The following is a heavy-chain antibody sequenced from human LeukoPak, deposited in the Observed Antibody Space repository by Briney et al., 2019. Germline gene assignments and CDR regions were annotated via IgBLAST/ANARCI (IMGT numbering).Heavy chain of an antibody. V-gene: IGHV5-51*01. CDR1: GYSFTSYW. J-gene: IGHJ4*02. CDR2: IYPGDSDT. CDR3: ARRSYYYDSSGCYLDY. Sequence: NLGESLKISCKGSGYSFTSYWIGWVRQMPGKGLEWMGIIYPGDSDTRYSPSFQGQVTISADKSISTAYLQWSSLKASDTAMYYCARRSYYYDSSGCYLDYWGQGTLVTVSS. D-gene: IGHD3-22*01.